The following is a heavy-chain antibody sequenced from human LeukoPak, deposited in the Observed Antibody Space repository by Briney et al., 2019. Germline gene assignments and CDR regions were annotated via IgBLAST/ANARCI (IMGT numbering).Heavy chain of an antibody. V-gene: IGHV4-39*07. CDR3: ARPLEWFGELSYAFDI. Sequence: SETLSLTCTVSGGSISSSSYYWGWIRQPPGKGLEWIGSIYYSGSTYYNPSLKSRVTISVDTSKNQFSLKLSSVTAADTAVYYCARPLEWFGELSYAFDIWGQGTMVTVSS. CDR2: IYYSGST. J-gene: IGHJ3*02. CDR1: GGSISSSSYY. D-gene: IGHD3-10*01.